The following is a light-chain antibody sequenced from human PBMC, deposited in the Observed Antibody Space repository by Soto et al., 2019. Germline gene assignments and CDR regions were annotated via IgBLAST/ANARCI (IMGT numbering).Light chain of an antibody. CDR3: CSYAGSNTYV. CDR1: SSAVGNYNL. Sequence: QSALTQPASVSGSPGQSITISCTGTSSAVGNYNLVSWYQQHPGKAPKVMIYAGSNRPSGVSHRFPGFKSGNTASLTISGLQAEDEADYHCCSYAGSNTYVFGTGTKVTVL. V-gene: IGLV2-23*01. J-gene: IGLJ1*01. CDR2: AGS.